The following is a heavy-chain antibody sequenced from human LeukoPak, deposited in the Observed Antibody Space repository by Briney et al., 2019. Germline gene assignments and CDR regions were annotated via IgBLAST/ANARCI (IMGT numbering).Heavy chain of an antibody. V-gene: IGHV3-30*18. CDR3: AQDGLGYCGGTTCYGFDY. CDR2: MSYDGSSK. CDR1: GFTFSSYG. D-gene: IGHD2-2*01. Sequence: PGRSLRLSCAAYGFTFSSYGMHWVRQAPGKGLEWVAVMSYDGSSKYYADSVKGRFTISRDNSKNTLYLQMNSLRAEDTAVYYCAQDGLGYCGGTTCYGFDYWGQGTLVTVSS. J-gene: IGHJ4*02.